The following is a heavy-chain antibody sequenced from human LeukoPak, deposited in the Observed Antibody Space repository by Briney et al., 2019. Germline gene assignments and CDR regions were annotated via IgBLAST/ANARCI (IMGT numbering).Heavy chain of an antibody. J-gene: IGHJ4*02. CDR3: ATGTEMDRGVIINGHLDY. V-gene: IGHV3-7*01. CDR1: GFTFSTYW. Sequence: PGGSLRLSCAASGFTFSTYWMTWVRQAPGKGLEWVANINQDGNEKYYVDSVKGRFPISRDNGKNSLYLEMNSLRAEDTAVYSCATGTEMDRGVIINGHLDYWGQGTLVTASS. CDR2: INQDGNEK. D-gene: IGHD3-10*01.